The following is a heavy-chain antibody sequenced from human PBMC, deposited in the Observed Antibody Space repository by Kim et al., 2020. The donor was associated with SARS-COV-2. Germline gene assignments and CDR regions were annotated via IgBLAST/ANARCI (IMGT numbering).Heavy chain of an antibody. D-gene: IGHD6-25*01. CDR2: T. J-gene: IGHJ4*02. Sequence: TNYNPSLKSRVTISVDTSKNQFSLKLSSVTAADTAVYYCAKGYSSGNFDYWGQGTLVTVSS. CDR3: AKGYSSGNFDY. V-gene: IGHV4-34*01.